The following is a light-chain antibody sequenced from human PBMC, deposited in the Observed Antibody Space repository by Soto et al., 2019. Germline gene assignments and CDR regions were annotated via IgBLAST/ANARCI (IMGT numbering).Light chain of an antibody. V-gene: IGKV3-11*01. CDR1: PSVSNS. Sequence: ESVLTQSPATLSLSPGERATLSCRASPSVSNSVAWYQHKPGQAPRLLIYDASNRATGVPSRFSGSGSGTDFTLNISSLAPEDFAVYYCQQRNKWPPVTFGGGTRLEIK. CDR3: QQRNKWPPVT. J-gene: IGKJ4*01. CDR2: DAS.